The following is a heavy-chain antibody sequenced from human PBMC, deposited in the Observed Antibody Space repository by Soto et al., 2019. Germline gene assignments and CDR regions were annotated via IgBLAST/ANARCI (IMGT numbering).Heavy chain of an antibody. D-gene: IGHD2-21*02. Sequence: PSETLSLTCTVSGGSISSYYWSWIRQPPGKGLEWIGYIYYSGSTNYNPSLKSRVTISVDTSKNQFSLKLSSVTAADTAVYYCARHLPYCGGDCYSFDYWGQGTLVTVSS. V-gene: IGHV4-59*08. CDR3: ARHLPYCGGDCYSFDY. CDR1: GGSISSYY. CDR2: IYYSGST. J-gene: IGHJ4*02.